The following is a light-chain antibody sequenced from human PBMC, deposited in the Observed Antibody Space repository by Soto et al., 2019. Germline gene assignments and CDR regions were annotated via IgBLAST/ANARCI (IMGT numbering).Light chain of an antibody. J-gene: IGKJ4*01. CDR2: KVS. CDR3: TRDAHCPPS. Sequence: DVVMTPSTLSLPVPLGQPDSMSCKSSQSLVYSDRNTCSNWFEQRRGQFPRRLISKVSNRDPGGPARFRGSGSRTYITLKTSRVEADGVRVNYCTRDAHCPPSLGGGNKGEL. V-gene: IGKV2-30*01. CDR1: QSLVYSDRNTC.